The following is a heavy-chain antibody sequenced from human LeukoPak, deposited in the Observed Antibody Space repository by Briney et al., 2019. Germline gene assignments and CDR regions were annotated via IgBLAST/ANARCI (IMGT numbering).Heavy chain of an antibody. CDR3: ARDGSEDIVVVPANYYYYGMDV. D-gene: IGHD2-2*01. CDR2: MNPNSGNT. Sequence: ASVKVSCKASGYTFTSYDINWVRRATGQGLEWMGWMNPNSGNTGYAQKFQGRVTMTRNTSISTAYMELSSLRSDDTAVYYCARDGSEDIVVVPANYYYYGMDVWGQGTTVTVSS. CDR1: GYTFTSYD. J-gene: IGHJ6*02. V-gene: IGHV1-8*01.